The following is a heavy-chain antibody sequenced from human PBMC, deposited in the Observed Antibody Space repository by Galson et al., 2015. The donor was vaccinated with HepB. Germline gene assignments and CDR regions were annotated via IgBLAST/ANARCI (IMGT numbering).Heavy chain of an antibody. CDR1: GFTFSSYS. J-gene: IGHJ6*02. Sequence: SLRLSCAASGFTFSSYSMNWVRQAPGKGLEWVSYISSSSSTIYYADSVKGRFTISRDSAKNSLYLQMNSLRAEDTAVYYCARSGFLEWLLSTAYYYYGMDVWGQGTTVTVSS. CDR3: ARSGFLEWLLSTAYYYYGMDV. D-gene: IGHD3-3*01. CDR2: ISSSSSTI. V-gene: IGHV3-48*01.